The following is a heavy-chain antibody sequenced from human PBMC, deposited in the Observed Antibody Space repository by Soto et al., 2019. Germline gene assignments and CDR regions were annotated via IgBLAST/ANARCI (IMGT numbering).Heavy chain of an antibody. V-gene: IGHV3-13*05. J-gene: IGHJ6*02. CDR3: ARVDTGRLTRRADYYYAMDV. CDR1: GFTFSNFD. D-gene: IGHD5-18*01. Sequence: GGSLRLSCATSGFTFSNFDMHWVRQVPGKGLEWVSAIGAARDPYYLGSVKGRFTISRENAKNSVYLQMNDLRAGDSAVYYCARVDTGRLTRRADYYYAMDVWGQGSAVTVSS. CDR2: IGAARDP.